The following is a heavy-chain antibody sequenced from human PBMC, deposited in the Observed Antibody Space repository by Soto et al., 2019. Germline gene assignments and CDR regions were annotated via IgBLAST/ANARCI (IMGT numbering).Heavy chain of an antibody. CDR1: RGSVSSGSYC. V-gene: IGHV4-61*03. Sequence: SATLSLTSTVSRGSVSSGSYCWSCIRQPPGKGLEWLGHIYCSGSTNYNPSLKRRVTISVDTSKNHFSLKLSSETAADTAGYYCARDLWYSSSGFHYWGQGTLVTVAS. D-gene: IGHD6-13*01. CDR3: ARDLWYSSSGFHY. CDR2: IYCSGST. J-gene: IGHJ4*02.